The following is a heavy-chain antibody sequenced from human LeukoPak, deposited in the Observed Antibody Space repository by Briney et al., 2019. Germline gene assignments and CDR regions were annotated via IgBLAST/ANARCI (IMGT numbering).Heavy chain of an antibody. CDR1: GFTFSTSA. D-gene: IGHD2/OR15-2a*01. Sequence: GGSLRLSCAASGFTFSTSAMTWVRQAPGKGLEWVSVIDGSGDSANYADSVKGRFTVSRDNSKNTVYLQMNSLRTEDTAVYYCAKFFWLEYCGQGTQVTVSS. CDR3: AKFFWLEY. CDR2: IDGSGDSA. J-gene: IGHJ4*02. V-gene: IGHV3-23*01.